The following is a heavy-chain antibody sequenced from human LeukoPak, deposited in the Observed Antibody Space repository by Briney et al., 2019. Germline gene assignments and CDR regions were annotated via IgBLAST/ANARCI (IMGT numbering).Heavy chain of an antibody. Sequence: GGSLRLSCAASGFTFSSYGMHWVRQARGKGLEWVAVISYDGSNKYYADSVKGRFTISRDNSKNTLYLQMNSLRAEDTAVYYCAKDSGSGSYYFDYWGQGTLVTVSS. CDR2: ISYDGSNK. V-gene: IGHV3-30*18. J-gene: IGHJ4*02. CDR3: AKDSGSGSYYFDY. D-gene: IGHD3-10*01. CDR1: GFTFSSYG.